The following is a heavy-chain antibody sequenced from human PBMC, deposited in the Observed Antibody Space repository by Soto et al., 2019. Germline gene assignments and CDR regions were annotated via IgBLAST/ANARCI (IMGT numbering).Heavy chain of an antibody. CDR1: GYTFTGYY. D-gene: IGHD1-26*01. Sequence: ASVKVSCKASGYTFTGYYMHWVRQAPGQGIDWMGWINPNSGGTNYAQKLQGRVTMTTDTSTSTAYMELRSLRSDDTAVYYCARGRGVTSPYYYYYYGMDVWGQGTTVTVSS. J-gene: IGHJ6*02. CDR3: ARGRGVTSPYYYYYYGMDV. V-gene: IGHV1-2*02. CDR2: INPNSGGT.